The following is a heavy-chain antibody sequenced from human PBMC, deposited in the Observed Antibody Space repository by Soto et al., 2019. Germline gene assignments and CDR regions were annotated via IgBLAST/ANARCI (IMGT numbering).Heavy chain of an antibody. V-gene: IGHV1-69*05. CDR3: ARDFSLAVAGTPYYYGMDV. D-gene: IGHD6-19*01. CDR2: IIPIFGTA. J-gene: IGHJ6*02. Sequence: ASVKVSCKASGGTFSSYAISWVRQAPGQGLEWMGGIIPIFGTANYAQKFQGWVTMTRDTSISTAYMELSRLRSDGTAVYYCARDFSLAVAGTPYYYGMDVWGQGTTVTVSS. CDR1: GGTFSSYA.